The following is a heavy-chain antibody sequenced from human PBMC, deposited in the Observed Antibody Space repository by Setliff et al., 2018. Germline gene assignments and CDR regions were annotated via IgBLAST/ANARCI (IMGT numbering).Heavy chain of an antibody. CDR1: GFTFNNFA. CDR2: IWYDGSNK. Sequence: GGSLRLSCAASGFTFNNFAMHWVRQAPGKGLEWVAVIWYDGSNKYYADSVKGRFTISRDNAKNSLYLQMDSLRAEDTAMYYCASTFGLHYWGQGTLVTVSS. V-gene: IGHV3-33*03. J-gene: IGHJ4*02. D-gene: IGHD3-16*01. CDR3: ASTFGLHY.